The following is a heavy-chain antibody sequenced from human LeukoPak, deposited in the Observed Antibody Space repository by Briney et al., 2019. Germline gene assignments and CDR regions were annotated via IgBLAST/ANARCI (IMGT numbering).Heavy chain of an antibody. D-gene: IGHD5-18*01. Sequence: ASVKVSCKASGYTFTSHGISWVRQAPGQGLEWMGWVSTYNGNTNYVPKYQGRVTMTTDTSTSTAYMELRSQRSDDTAVYYCARDVDTATDQINDYWGQGTLVTVSS. V-gene: IGHV1-18*04. CDR1: GYTFTSHG. J-gene: IGHJ4*02. CDR3: ARDVDTATDQINDY. CDR2: VSTYNGNT.